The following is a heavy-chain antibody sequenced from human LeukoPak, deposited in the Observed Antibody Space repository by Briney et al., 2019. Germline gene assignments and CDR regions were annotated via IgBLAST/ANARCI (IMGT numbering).Heavy chain of an antibody. V-gene: IGHV3-48*03. CDR3: ARASTTVPNLLDH. D-gene: IGHD4-17*01. CDR2: TSGTTTTV. Sequence: PGGSLRLSCAASGFTFSSCEMYWVRQAPGRGLEWVSFTSGTTTTVHYADSVRGRFTISRDNAKNSLYLQMNSLRAEDTAVYYCARASTTVPNLLDHWGRGTLVTVSS. J-gene: IGHJ4*02. CDR1: GFTFSSCE.